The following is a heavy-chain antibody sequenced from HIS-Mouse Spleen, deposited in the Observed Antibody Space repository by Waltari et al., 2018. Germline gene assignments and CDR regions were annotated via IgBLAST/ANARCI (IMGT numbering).Heavy chain of an antibody. J-gene: IGHJ4*02. CDR3: ARRRSYFDY. Sequence: WVRQAPGKGLEWVAVISYDGSNKYYADSVKGRFTISRDNSKNTLYLQMNSLRAEDTAVYYCARRRSYFDYWGQGTLVTVSS. V-gene: IGHV3-30-3*01. CDR2: ISYDGSNK.